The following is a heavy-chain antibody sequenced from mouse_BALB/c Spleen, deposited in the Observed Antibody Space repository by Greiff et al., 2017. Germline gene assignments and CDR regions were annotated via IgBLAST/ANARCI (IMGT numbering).Heavy chain of an antibody. V-gene: IGHV14-3*02. CDR3: ARGSTLAWFAY. CDR2: IDPANGNT. J-gene: IGHJ3*01. Sequence: EVQLQQSGAELVKPGASVKLSCTASGFNIKDTYMHWVKQRPEQGLEWIGRIDPANGNTKYDPKFQGKATITADTSSNTAYLQRSSLTSEDTAVYYCARGSTLAWFAYWGEGTLVTVSA. D-gene: IGHD4-1*02. CDR1: GFNIKDTY.